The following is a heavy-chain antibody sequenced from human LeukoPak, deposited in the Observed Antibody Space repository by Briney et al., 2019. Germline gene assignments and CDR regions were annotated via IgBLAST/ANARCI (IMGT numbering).Heavy chain of an antibody. J-gene: IGHJ5*02. CDR2: IYYSGST. CDR3: ARESNYYGSGTGWFDP. Sequence: SQTLSLTCAVSGGSISSGGYSWSWIRQPPGKGLEWIGYIYYSGSTYYNPSLKSRVTISVDTSKNQLSLKLSSVTAADTAVYYCARESNYYGSGTGWFDPWGQGTLVTVSS. D-gene: IGHD3-10*01. V-gene: IGHV4-30-4*07. CDR1: GGSISSGGYS.